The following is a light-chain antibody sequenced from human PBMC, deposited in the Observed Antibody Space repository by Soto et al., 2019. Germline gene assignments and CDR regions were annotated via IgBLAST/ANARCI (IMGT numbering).Light chain of an antibody. CDR1: TSNIGSNT. CDR3: AAWDDSLKGVL. CDR2: SNS. Sequence: QSVLTQPPSASGTPGQRVTISCSGSTSNIGSNTVNWYQQLPGTAPKLLIYSNSQRPSGVPDRFSGSKSGTSASLAIGGLQSEDEADYYCAAWDDSLKGVLFGGGTKLTVL. V-gene: IGLV1-44*01. J-gene: IGLJ2*01.